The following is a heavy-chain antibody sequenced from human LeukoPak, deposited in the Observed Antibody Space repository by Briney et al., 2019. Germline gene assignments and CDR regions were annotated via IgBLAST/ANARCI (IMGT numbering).Heavy chain of an antibody. CDR3: AREGGSGSFNYFDY. CDR1: GFTFSSYG. D-gene: IGHD3-10*01. Sequence: GGSLRLSCAASGFTFSSYGMHWVRQAPGKGLEWVAVIWYDGSNKYYADSVKGRFTISRDNSKNTLYLQMNSLRAEDTAVYYCAREGGSGSFNYFDYWGQGTLVTASS. CDR2: IWYDGSNK. V-gene: IGHV3-33*01. J-gene: IGHJ4*02.